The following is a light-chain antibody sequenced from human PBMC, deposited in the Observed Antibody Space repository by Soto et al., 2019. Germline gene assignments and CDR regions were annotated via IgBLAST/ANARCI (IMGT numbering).Light chain of an antibody. V-gene: IGLV2-14*01. CDR3: SSYSSSSSHHVV. J-gene: IGLJ2*01. CDR2: DVS. Sequence: QSALTQPASVSGSPGQSITISCTGTSSDVGGYNYVSWYQQHPGKAPKLMIYDVSNRPSGVSNRLSGCKSGNTASLTISGLHAEDEGDYCCSSYSSSSSHHVVFGGWTQVTVL. CDR1: SSDVGGYNY.